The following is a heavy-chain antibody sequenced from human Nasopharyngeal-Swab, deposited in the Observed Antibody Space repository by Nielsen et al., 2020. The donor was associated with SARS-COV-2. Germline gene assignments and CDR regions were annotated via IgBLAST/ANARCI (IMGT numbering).Heavy chain of an antibody. Sequence: ASVKVSCKVSGYTLTELSMHWVRQAPGKGLEWMGGFDPEDGETIYAQKFQGRVTMTEDTSTDTAYMELSSLRSEDTAVYYCATILPHLGDGDNYIGGNYFDYWGQGTLVTVSS. CDR2: FDPEDGET. CDR3: ATILPHLGDGDNYIGGNYFDY. J-gene: IGHJ4*02. V-gene: IGHV1-24*01. CDR1: GYTLTELS. D-gene: IGHD5-24*01.